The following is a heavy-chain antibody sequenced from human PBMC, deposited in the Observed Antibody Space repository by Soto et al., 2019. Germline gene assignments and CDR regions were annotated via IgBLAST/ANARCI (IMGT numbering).Heavy chain of an antibody. Sequence: QVQLVQSGAEVKKPGASVKVSCKASGYTFTSYGISWVRQAPGQGLEWMGWISAYNGNTNYAQKLQGRVTMTTDTSMRTAYRELRSLRSDDTAVYYCASLGGSYSSSWYWFDPWGQGTLVTVSS. J-gene: IGHJ5*02. CDR1: GYTFTSYG. CDR2: ISAYNGNT. V-gene: IGHV1-18*01. D-gene: IGHD6-13*01. CDR3: ASLGGSYSSSWYWFDP.